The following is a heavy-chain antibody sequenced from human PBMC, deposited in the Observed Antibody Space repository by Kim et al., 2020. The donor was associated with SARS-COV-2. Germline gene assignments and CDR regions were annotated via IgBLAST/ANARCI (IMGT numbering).Heavy chain of an antibody. CDR3: ARDPAPYYYDSSGYPAFDI. Sequence: GRVTITRDTSASTAYMELSSLRSEDTAVYYCARDPAPYYYDSSGYPAFDIWGQGTMVTVSS. D-gene: IGHD3-22*01. V-gene: IGHV1-3*01. J-gene: IGHJ3*02.